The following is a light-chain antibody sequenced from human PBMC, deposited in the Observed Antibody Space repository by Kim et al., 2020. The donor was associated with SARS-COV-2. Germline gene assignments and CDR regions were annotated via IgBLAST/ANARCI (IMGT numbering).Light chain of an antibody. Sequence: DVQMTQSPSSLFASVGDRVTITCRASQSISNYLNWYQQKPGKAPRLLIYAASSLQSGVPARYSGSGSGTDFTLTISSLQPEDFATYYCQQSYNNSLTFGGGTKVDIK. CDR1: QSISNY. V-gene: IGKV1-39*01. CDR2: AAS. CDR3: QQSYNNSLT. J-gene: IGKJ4*01.